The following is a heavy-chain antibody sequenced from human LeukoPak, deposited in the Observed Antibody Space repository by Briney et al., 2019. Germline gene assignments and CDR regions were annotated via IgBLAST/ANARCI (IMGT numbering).Heavy chain of an antibody. CDR3: TRTSMVRGADYYYYYYMDV. CDR1: GFTFSSYS. V-gene: IGHV3-21*01. D-gene: IGHD3-10*01. Sequence: GGSLRLSCAASGFTFSSYSMNWVRQAPGKGLEWVSSITSSSSYIYYADSVKGRFTISRHNAKNTLYLQMNSLRAEDTAVYYCTRTSMVRGADYYYYYYMDVWGKGTTVTISS. J-gene: IGHJ6*03. CDR2: ITSSSSYI.